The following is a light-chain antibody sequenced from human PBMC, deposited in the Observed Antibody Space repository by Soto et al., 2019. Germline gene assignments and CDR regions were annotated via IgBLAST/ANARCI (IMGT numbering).Light chain of an antibody. CDR1: QSVSSSY. Sequence: EIVLTQSPGTLSLSPGARATLTCRASQSVSSSYLAWYQQKPGQAPRLLIYYASSRATGIPDRFSGSGSGTDFTLTSSRLEPEDLSVYYCQQYGSLPPWTFGQGTKVEIK. CDR3: QQYGSLPPWT. J-gene: IGKJ1*01. V-gene: IGKV3-20*01. CDR2: YAS.